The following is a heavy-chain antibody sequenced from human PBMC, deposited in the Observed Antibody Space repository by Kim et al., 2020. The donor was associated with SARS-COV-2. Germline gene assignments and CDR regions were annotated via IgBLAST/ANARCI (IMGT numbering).Heavy chain of an antibody. Sequence: SETLSLTCTVSGGSISSSSYYWGWIRQPPGKGLEWIGSIYYSGSTYYNPSLKSRVTISVDTSKNQFSLKLSSVTAADTAVYYCARRLVGATDYWGQGTLVTVSS. CDR3: ARRLVGATDY. J-gene: IGHJ4*02. CDR1: GGSISSSSYY. V-gene: IGHV4-39*01. D-gene: IGHD1-26*01. CDR2: IYYSGST.